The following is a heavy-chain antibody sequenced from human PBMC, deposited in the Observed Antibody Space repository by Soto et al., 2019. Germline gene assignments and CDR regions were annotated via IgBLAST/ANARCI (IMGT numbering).Heavy chain of an antibody. CDR1: VYSFTSYW. D-gene: IGHD2-8*01. CDR3: ARQVTNGLTLRYFDL. V-gene: IGHV5-51*01. J-gene: IGHJ2*01. Sequence: EVQLVQSGAEVKKPGEALKISCKASVYSFTSYWIGWVRQMPGKGLEWMGITYPGDSDTTYSQSFQGQVIISADKSISTGYLHESSLEASDTAMYYCARQVTNGLTLRYFDLWGRGTLVTVSS. CDR2: TYPGDSDT.